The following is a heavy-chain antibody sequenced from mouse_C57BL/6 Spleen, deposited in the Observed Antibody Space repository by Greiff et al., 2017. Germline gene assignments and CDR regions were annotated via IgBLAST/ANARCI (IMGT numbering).Heavy chain of an antibody. CDR1: GYAFSSSW. CDR3: ARSRLRGAMDY. V-gene: IGHV1-82*01. Sequence: QVQLKESGPELVKPGASVKISCKASGYAFSSSWMNWVKQRPGKGLEWIGRIYPGDGDTNYNGKFKGKATLTADKSSSTAYMQLSSLTSEDSAVYFCARSRLRGAMDYWGQGTSVTVSS. CDR2: IYPGDGDT. J-gene: IGHJ4*01.